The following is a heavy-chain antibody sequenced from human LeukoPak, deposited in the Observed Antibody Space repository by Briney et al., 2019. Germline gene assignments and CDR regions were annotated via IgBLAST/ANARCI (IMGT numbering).Heavy chain of an antibody. CDR2: ISGSGGST. Sequence: GGSLRLSCAASGFTFSNYAMSWVRQAPGKGLEWVSAISGSGGSTYYADSVKGRFTISRDNSKNTLYLQMNSLRAEDTAVYYCAKHVVVSYYYGSGIGPYYFDYWGQGTLVTVSS. J-gene: IGHJ4*02. V-gene: IGHV3-23*01. CDR1: GFTFSNYA. CDR3: AKHVVVSYYYGSGIGPYYFDY. D-gene: IGHD3-10*01.